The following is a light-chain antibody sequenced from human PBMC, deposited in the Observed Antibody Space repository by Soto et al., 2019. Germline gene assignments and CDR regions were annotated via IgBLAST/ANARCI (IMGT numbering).Light chain of an antibody. J-gene: IGKJ1*01. Sequence: EIVLTQSPGTLSLSPGERATLSCRASQSVSSSYLAWYQQKPGQAPRLLIYGASSRATGIPDRFSGSGSGTDFTLTISRLEPEDFAVYYCQQYGSSPPWTFGQGTKVENK. V-gene: IGKV3-20*01. CDR1: QSVSSSY. CDR2: GAS. CDR3: QQYGSSPPWT.